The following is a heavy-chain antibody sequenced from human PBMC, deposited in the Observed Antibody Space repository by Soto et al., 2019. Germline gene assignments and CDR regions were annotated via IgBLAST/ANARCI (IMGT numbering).Heavy chain of an antibody. V-gene: IGHV4-4*07. J-gene: IGHJ6*02. CDR2: IYTSGST. CDR3: ARTTVTTSSYYYYGMDV. Sequence: SETLSLTCTVSGGSISSYYWSWIRQPAGKGLEWIGRIYTSGSTNYNPSLKSRVTMSVDTSKNQFSLKLSSVTAADTAVYYCARTTVTTSSYYYYGMDVWGQGTTVTVSS. CDR1: GGSISSYY. D-gene: IGHD4-17*01.